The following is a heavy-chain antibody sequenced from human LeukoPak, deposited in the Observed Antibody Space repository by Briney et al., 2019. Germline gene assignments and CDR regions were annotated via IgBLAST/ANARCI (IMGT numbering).Heavy chain of an antibody. J-gene: IGHJ4*02. CDR3: AREVAVAAFDY. D-gene: IGHD6-19*01. V-gene: IGHV1-69*05. CDR2: IIPIFGTA. Sequence: SVKVSCKASGYTFTSYYLHWVRQAPGQGLEWMGGIIPIFGTANYAQKFQGRVTITTDESTSTAYMELSSLRSEDTAVYYRAREVAVAAFDYWGQGTLVTVSS. CDR1: GYTFTSYY.